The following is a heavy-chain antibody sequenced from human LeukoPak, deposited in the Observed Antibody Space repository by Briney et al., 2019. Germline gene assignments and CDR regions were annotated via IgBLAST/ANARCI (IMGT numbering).Heavy chain of an antibody. CDR2: IWYDSSNK. J-gene: IGHJ5*02. V-gene: IGHV3-33*01. CDR3: AREITMIRGAPLGWFDP. D-gene: IGHD3-10*01. CDR1: GFTFNTYG. Sequence: GGSLRLSCAASGFTFNTYGMHWLRQSPGKGLEWLAVIWYDSSNKYYADSVKGRFSISRDNSKNSLYLQMNSLRAEDSAVCYCAREITMIRGAPLGWFDPWGQGTPVTVSS.